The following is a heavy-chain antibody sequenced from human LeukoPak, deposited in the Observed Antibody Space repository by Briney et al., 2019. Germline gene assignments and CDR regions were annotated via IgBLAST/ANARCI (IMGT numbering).Heavy chain of an antibody. D-gene: IGHD3-10*01. V-gene: IGHV3-23*01. CDR3: AKSLLWFGELPYRYAFDI. CDR1: GFTFSSYG. J-gene: IGHJ3*02. Sequence: QPGGTLRLSCAASGFTFSSYGMSWVRQAPGKGLEWVSAISGSGGGTYYADSVKGRFTISRDNSKNTLYLQMNSLRAEDTAVYYCAKSLLWFGELPYRYAFDIWGQGTMVTVSS. CDR2: ISGSGGGT.